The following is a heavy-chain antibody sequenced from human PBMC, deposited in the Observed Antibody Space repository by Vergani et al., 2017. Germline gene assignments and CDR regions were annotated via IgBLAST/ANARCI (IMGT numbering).Heavy chain of an antibody. J-gene: IGHJ4*02. V-gene: IGHV4-39*07. D-gene: IGHD3-3*01. CDR2: IYYSGSP. Sequence: QLQLQESGPGLVKPSETLSLTCTVSGCSISSSSYYWGWIRQPPGKGLEWIGSIYYSGSPYYNPSLMSRVIISVDTSKNQFSLKLSSVTAADTAVYYCGREDYDFWSGYQAYWGQGTLVTVSS. CDR1: GCSISSSSYY. CDR3: GREDYDFWSGYQAY.